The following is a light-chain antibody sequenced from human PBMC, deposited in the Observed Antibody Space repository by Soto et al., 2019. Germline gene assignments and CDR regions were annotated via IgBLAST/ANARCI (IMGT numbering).Light chain of an antibody. J-gene: IGKJ1*01. CDR3: QTYGSSSGK. CDR1: QSVRDRY. CDR2: DKS. V-gene: IGKV3-20*01. Sequence: IVLTQSRVTLSLSPGERCTVSCRASQSVRDRYLAWYQQKPGQAPSLLIYDKSTRATGVPDRFSGSGSGKDLAITISRVEPEDFEIYFRQTYGSSSGKFGQGTKVDIK.